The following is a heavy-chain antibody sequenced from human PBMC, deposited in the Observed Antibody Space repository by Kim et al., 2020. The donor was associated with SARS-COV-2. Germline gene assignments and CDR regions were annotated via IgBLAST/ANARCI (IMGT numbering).Heavy chain of an antibody. CDR3: AGQVYGGRFDY. CDR2: T. D-gene: IGHD2-8*01. J-gene: IGHJ4*02. Sequence: TNYTPTRKTRVPISVDTSKTQFSLKLSAVTAADAAVYYCAGQVYGGRFDYWGQGTLVTVSS. V-gene: IGHV4-61*07.